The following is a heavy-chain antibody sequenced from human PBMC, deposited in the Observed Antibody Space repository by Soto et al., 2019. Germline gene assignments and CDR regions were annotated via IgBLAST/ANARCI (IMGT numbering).Heavy chain of an antibody. Sequence: PSETLSLTCTVSGGSVTSHYWSWIRQPPGKALEWIGYIYYTGSAYYNPSLKSRVTMSLDTSRNKLSLQLNSVTAADTAVYYCARAYYYDSSGYYDTSRFDPWGQGTLVTAPQ. V-gene: IGHV4-59*02. D-gene: IGHD3-22*01. CDR2: IYYTGSA. J-gene: IGHJ5*02. CDR3: ARAYYYDSSGYYDTSRFDP. CDR1: GGSVTSHY.